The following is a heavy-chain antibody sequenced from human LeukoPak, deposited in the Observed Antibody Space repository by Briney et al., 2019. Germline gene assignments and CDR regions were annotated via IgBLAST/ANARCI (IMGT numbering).Heavy chain of an antibody. D-gene: IGHD1-26*01. CDR2: INSDGSST. CDR1: GFTFSSYW. Sequence: GGSLRLSCAASGFTFSSYWMHWVRQAPGKGLVWVSRINSDGSSTSYADSVKGRFTISRDNAKNTLYLQMNSLRAEDTAVYYCAGDQGGSYYAGFDYWGQGTLVTVSS. V-gene: IGHV3-74*01. J-gene: IGHJ4*02. CDR3: AGDQGGSYYAGFDY.